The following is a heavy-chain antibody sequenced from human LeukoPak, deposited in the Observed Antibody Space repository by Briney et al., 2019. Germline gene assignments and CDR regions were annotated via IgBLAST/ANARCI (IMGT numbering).Heavy chain of an antibody. V-gene: IGHV3-74*01. CDR2: IDSAGGRI. CDR3: VADRGNWSGGDF. CDR1: TFAFGGYW. D-gene: IGHD3-10*01. J-gene: IGHJ4*02. Sequence: GGSLRLSCAGSTFAFGGYWIHWVRQLPGKGLAWVSRIDSAGGRIQWADSVKGRFTISRDNAKNTVYLQMNSLRPEDSAEYYCVADRGNWSGGDFWGRGTLVIVSS.